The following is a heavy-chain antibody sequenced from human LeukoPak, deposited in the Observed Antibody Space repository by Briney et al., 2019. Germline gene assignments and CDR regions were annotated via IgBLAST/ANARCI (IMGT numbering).Heavy chain of an antibody. J-gene: IGHJ5*02. CDR1: GGTFSSYA. V-gene: IGHV1-69*13. Sequence: SVKVSCKASGGTFSSYAISWVRQAPGQGLEWMGGIIPIFGTANYAQKFQGRVTITADESTSTAYMELSSLRSEDTAVYYCARGESLRGNPYNWFDPWGQGTLVTISS. CDR3: ARGESLRGNPYNWFDP. D-gene: IGHD1-14*01. CDR2: IIPIFGTA.